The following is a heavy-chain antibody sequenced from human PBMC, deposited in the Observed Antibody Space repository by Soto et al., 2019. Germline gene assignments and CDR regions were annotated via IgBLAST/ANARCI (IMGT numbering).Heavy chain of an antibody. D-gene: IGHD6-13*01. Sequence: QVQLVESGGGVVQPGRSLRLSCEASGFTFSNYALHWVRQAPGKGLEWVAVISDDGSNKYYADSVKGRFTISRDNSKNTLYLQMNSLRAEDKAVYYCARDRFASSWSYFDYWGQGTPVTVSS. CDR2: ISDDGSNK. CDR3: ARDRFASSWSYFDY. J-gene: IGHJ4*02. CDR1: GFTFSNYA. V-gene: IGHV3-30-3*01.